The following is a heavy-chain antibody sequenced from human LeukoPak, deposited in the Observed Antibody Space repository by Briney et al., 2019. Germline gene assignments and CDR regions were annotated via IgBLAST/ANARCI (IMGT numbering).Heavy chain of an antibody. V-gene: IGHV1-18*01. CDR3: ARGDSSGYYYGVHY. J-gene: IGHJ4*02. Sequence: GASVKVSCKASGYTFTSYGIRWVRQAPGQGLEWMGWISAYNGNTNYAQKLQGRVTMTTDTSTSTAYMELRSLRSDDTAVYYCARGDSSGYYYGVHYWGQGTLVTVSS. D-gene: IGHD3-22*01. CDR1: GYTFTSYG. CDR2: ISAYNGNT.